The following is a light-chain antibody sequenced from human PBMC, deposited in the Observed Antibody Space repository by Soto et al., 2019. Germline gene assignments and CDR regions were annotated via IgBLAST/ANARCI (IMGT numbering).Light chain of an antibody. J-gene: IGLJ2*01. V-gene: IGLV2-14*03. Sequence: QSALSQPASVSGSPGQSITIPCTGSSSDVADYNYVSWYQQHPGKAPTLIIYDVSNRPSGVSNRFSGSKSGDTASLTISGLQAEDEADYYCSSYISTTTLGLVFGGGTKVTVL. CDR2: DVS. CDR3: SSYISTTTLGLV. CDR1: SSDVADYNY.